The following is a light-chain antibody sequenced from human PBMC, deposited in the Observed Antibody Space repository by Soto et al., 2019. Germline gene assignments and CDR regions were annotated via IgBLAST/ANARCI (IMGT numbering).Light chain of an antibody. CDR3: SSYAGTDNPYV. V-gene: IGLV2-8*01. CDR1: SSDVGGNNY. J-gene: IGLJ1*01. Sequence: QSALTQPLSASGSPGQSVTISCTGTSSDVGGNNYVSWYQQHPGKAPKLIIYEVSKRPSGVPDRFSGSKSGNTASLSVSGLQTEDEADYYCSSYAGTDNPYVFGTGTKVTVL. CDR2: EVS.